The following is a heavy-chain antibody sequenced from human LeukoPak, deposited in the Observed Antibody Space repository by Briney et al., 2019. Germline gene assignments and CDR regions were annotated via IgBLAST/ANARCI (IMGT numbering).Heavy chain of an antibody. CDR1: GGSISSYY. CDR3: ARHSSGWYYYFDY. CDR2: IYYSGST. Sequence: PSETLSLTCTVSGGSISSYYWSWIRQPPGKGLEWIGYIYYSGSTNYNPSLKSRVTISVDTSKNQFSLKLSSVTAADTAVYYCARHSSGWYYYFDYWGQGTLVTVSS. D-gene: IGHD6-19*01. J-gene: IGHJ4*02. V-gene: IGHV4-59*08.